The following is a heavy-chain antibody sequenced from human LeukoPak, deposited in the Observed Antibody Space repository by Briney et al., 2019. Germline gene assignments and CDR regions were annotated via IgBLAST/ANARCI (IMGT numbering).Heavy chain of an antibody. Sequence: GASVKASCKASGYTFTGYYMHWVRQAPGQGLEWMGWINPNSGGTNYAQKFQGWVTMTGDTSISTAYMELSRLRSDDTAVYYCACGIAVAPYYFDYWGQGTLVTVSS. CDR3: ACGIAVAPYYFDY. CDR2: INPNSGGT. CDR1: GYTFTGYY. J-gene: IGHJ4*02. D-gene: IGHD6-19*01. V-gene: IGHV1-2*04.